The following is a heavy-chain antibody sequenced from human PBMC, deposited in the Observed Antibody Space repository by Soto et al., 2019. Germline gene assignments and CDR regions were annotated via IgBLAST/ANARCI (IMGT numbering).Heavy chain of an antibody. CDR2: ISGSGGST. D-gene: IGHD6-6*01. J-gene: IGHJ6*03. CDR3: AEDSPTAARPGYYYYYMDV. Sequence: EVQLLESGGGLVQPGGSLRLSCAASGFTFSSYAMSWVRQAPGKGLEWVSAISGSGGSTYYADSVKGRFTISRDNSKNTLYLQMNSLRAEDTAVYYCAEDSPTAARPGYYYYYMDVWGKGTTVTVSS. V-gene: IGHV3-23*01. CDR1: GFTFSSYA.